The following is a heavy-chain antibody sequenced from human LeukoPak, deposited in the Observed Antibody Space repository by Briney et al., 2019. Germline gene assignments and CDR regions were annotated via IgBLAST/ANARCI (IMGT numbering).Heavy chain of an antibody. CDR3: ARGDGYSFDY. D-gene: IGHD5-24*01. CDR2: IIPIRGIA. CDR1: GGTFSSYT. J-gene: IGHJ4*02. Sequence: SVKVSCKAPGGTFSSYTISWVRQAPGQGLEWMGRIIPIRGIANYAQKFQGRVTITADKSTSTAYMELSSLRSEDTAVYYCARGDGYSFDYWGQGTLVTVSS. V-gene: IGHV1-69*02.